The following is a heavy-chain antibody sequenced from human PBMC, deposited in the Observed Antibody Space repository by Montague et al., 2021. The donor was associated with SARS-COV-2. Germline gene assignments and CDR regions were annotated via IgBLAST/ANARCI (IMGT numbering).Heavy chain of an antibody. V-gene: IGHV4-4*07. D-gene: IGHD3-16*01. J-gene: IGHJ4*02. Sequence: SETLSLTCSISGVSTTSYYWSWVRQPAGKGLEWIGHIYASGSTNYSPSLKSRVRLSIDSPKNQFSLKLESLTAADTAVYYCVRDGGNWYYFDYWGQGALVTVSS. CDR3: VRDGGNWYYFDY. CDR2: IYASGST. CDR1: GVSTTSYY.